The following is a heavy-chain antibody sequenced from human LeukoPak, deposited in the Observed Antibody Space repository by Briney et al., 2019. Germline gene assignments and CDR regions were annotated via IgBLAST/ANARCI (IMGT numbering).Heavy chain of an antibody. V-gene: IGHV4-34*01. CDR1: GGSFSGYY. Sequence: SETLSLTCAVYGGSFSGYYWSWSRQPPGKGLEWIGEINHSGATNYNPSLKSRVTISVDTSKNQFSLKLSSVTAADTVVYYCAASRRAYETTVTTWSSIYFDHWGQGTLVTVSS. D-gene: IGHD4-17*01. J-gene: IGHJ4*02. CDR3: AASRRAYETTVTTWSSIYFDH. CDR2: INHSGAT.